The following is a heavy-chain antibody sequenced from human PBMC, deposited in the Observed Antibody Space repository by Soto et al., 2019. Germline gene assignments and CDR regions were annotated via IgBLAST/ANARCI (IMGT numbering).Heavy chain of an antibody. CDR2: ISAYNGNT. J-gene: IGHJ4*02. Sequence: GASVKVSCKASGGTFSSYAISWVRQAPGQGLEWMGGISAYNGNTNYAQKLQGRVTMTTDTSTSTAYMELRSLRSDDTAVYYCAREDDFDYWGQGTLVTVSS. CDR3: AREDDFDY. CDR1: GGTFSSYA. V-gene: IGHV1-18*01.